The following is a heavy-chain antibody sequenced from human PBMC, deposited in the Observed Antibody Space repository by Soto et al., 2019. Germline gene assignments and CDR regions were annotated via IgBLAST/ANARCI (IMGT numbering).Heavy chain of an antibody. Sequence: PLETLSLTCNVSGVSISDTSYYWGWIRQPPGKGLEWIGTIYFSGTTFYNPSLESRLTISVDTSKNQFSLRLRSVTAADTAVYYCARHGSYWGQGTLVTVSS. CDR3: ARHGSY. V-gene: IGHV4-39*01. CDR2: IYFSGTT. CDR1: GVSISDTSYY. J-gene: IGHJ4*02.